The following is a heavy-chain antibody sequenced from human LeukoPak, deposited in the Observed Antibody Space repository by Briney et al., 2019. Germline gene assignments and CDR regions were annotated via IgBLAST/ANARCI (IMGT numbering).Heavy chain of an antibody. CDR3: ARARVGDSSGYYPYYFDY. Sequence: GASVKASCKASGYTFTSYDINWVRQATGQGLEWMGWMNPNSGNTGYAQKFQGRVTMTRNTSISTAYMELSSLRSEDTAVYYCARARVGDSSGYYPYYFDYWGQGTLVTVSS. D-gene: IGHD3-22*01. CDR2: MNPNSGNT. V-gene: IGHV1-8*01. CDR1: GYTFTSYD. J-gene: IGHJ4*02.